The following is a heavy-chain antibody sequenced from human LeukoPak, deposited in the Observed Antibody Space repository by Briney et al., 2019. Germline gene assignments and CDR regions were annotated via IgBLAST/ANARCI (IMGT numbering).Heavy chain of an antibody. J-gene: IGHJ5*02. V-gene: IGHV3-7*04. CDR2: IKQDGSEK. CDR3: ARGLWLGP. D-gene: IGHD3-16*01. CDR1: GFTFSSYS. Sequence: GGSLRLSCAASGFTFSSYSMNWVRQAPGKGLEWVANIKQDGSEKYYVDSVKGRFTISRDNAKNSLHLQMNSLRAEDTAVYYCARGLWLGPWGQGTLVTVSS.